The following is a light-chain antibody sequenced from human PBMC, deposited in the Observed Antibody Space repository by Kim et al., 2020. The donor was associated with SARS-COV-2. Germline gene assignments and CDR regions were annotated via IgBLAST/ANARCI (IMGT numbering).Light chain of an antibody. Sequence: EILLTQSPGTLSLSPGERANLSCTTSQSVDWSSFAWYQQKPGQAPKLLIYGASSRATDIPDRFSDSGSGTHFTLTISRLEPEDFAVYYCQQYASLPYTFGRGTKLEIK. CDR3: QQYASLPYT. J-gene: IGKJ2*01. CDR2: GAS. CDR1: QSVDWSS. V-gene: IGKV3-20*01.